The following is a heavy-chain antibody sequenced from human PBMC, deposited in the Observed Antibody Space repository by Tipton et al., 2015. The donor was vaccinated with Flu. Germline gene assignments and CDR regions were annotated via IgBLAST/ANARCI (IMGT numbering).Heavy chain of an antibody. CDR1: GFTVSSYW. J-gene: IGHJ4*02. V-gene: IGHV3-7*03. Sequence: SLRLSCAASGFTVSSYWMNWVRQAPGKGPEWVANIKPDGSERYYVDSVKGRFTISRDNAKNSLYPQMNSLRAEDTAVYYCARRYFDYWGQGTLVTVSS. CDR3: ARRYFDY. CDR2: IKPDGSER.